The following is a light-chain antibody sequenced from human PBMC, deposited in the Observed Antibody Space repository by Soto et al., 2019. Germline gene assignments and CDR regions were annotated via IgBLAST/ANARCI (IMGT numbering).Light chain of an antibody. Sequence: DIQMTQSPSTLSASVGDRVTITCRASQSISTWLAWYQQKPGKAPKLLIYMASTLESGVPSRFSGSASGTEFILTISSLQPDDFATYYCQQHNSYPATFGQGTKVEIK. V-gene: IGKV1-5*03. CDR2: MAS. CDR1: QSISTW. CDR3: QQHNSYPAT. J-gene: IGKJ1*01.